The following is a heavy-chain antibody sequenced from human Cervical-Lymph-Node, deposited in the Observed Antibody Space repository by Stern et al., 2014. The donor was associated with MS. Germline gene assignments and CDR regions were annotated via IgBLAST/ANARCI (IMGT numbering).Heavy chain of an antibody. CDR1: GFTFSNNG. V-gene: IGHV3-30*18. CDR3: AKKSVGTTGTTTAFDY. D-gene: IGHD1-1*01. J-gene: IGHJ4*02. CDR2: ISYDADVK. Sequence: VHLVGSGGGVGQPGSSLRLSCAGSGFTFSNNGMHWCRRAPGKGLEWGAVISYDADVKFYADSVKGRFTISRDTPKNTMYLQLNSLKVEDTAVYFCAKKSVGTTGTTTAFDYWGQGTLVTVSS.